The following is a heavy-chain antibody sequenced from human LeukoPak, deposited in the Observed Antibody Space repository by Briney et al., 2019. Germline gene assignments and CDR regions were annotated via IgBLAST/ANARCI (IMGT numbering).Heavy chain of an antibody. J-gene: IGHJ3*02. CDR3: ARRNPSDRYDAFDI. CDR2: VSSSSGYI. CDR1: GFTFSRYI. Sequence: PGGSLRLSCAASGFTFSRYIMNWVRQAPGKGLEWVSAVSSSSGYIYNADSVKGRFTISRDSAATSLYMQMNSLRAEDTAVYYCARRNPSDRYDAFDIWGQGTVVTVSS. D-gene: IGHD1-14*01. V-gene: IGHV3-21*01.